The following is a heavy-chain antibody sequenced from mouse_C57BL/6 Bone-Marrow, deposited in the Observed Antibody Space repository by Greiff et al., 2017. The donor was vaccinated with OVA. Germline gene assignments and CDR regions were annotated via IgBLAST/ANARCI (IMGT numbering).Heavy chain of an antibody. Sequence: QVQLKQPGAELVMPGASVKLSCKASGYTFTSYWMHWVKQRPGQGLEWIGEIDPSDSYTNYNQKFKGKSTLTVDKSSSTAYMQLSSLTSEDSAVYYCAMGIRAWFAYWGQGTLVTVSA. J-gene: IGHJ3*01. D-gene: IGHD1-1*01. CDR1: GYTFTSYW. V-gene: IGHV1-69*01. CDR3: AMGIRAWFAY. CDR2: IDPSDSYT.